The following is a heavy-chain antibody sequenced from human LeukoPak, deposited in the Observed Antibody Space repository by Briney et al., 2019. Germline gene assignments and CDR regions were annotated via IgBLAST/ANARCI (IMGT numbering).Heavy chain of an antibody. Sequence: GGSLRLSCAASGFTFSSYGMNWVRQAPGKGLEWVSYISSSGSTVYYADSVKGRFTISRDNAKNSLYLQMNSLRAEDTAVYYCARAYDYVWGSYRPNFDYWGQGTLVTVSS. CDR2: ISSSGSTV. V-gene: IGHV3-48*03. J-gene: IGHJ4*02. CDR1: GFTFSSYG. D-gene: IGHD3-16*02. CDR3: ARAYDYVWGSYRPNFDY.